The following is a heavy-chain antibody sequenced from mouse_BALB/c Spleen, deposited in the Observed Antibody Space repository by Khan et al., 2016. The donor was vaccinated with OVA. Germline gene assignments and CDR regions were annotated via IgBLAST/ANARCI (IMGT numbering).Heavy chain of an antibody. D-gene: IGHD2-3*01. J-gene: IGHJ1*01. V-gene: IGHV14-3*02. CDR2: IAPANGNT. Sequence: VQLKQSGAELVKPGASVKLSCTASGFNIKDTYIHWVKQRPEQGLEWIGRIAPANGNTKYDPKFQGKATITADTSSNTSYLQLSSLTSEDTAVYYSAHPSYDPRNFDDWGQGTTVIVSS. CDR1: GFNIKDTY. CDR3: AHPSYDPRNFDD.